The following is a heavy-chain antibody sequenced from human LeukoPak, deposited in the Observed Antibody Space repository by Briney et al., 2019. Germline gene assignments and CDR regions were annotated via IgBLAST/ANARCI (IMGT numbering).Heavy chain of an antibody. CDR2: INHNGST. CDR1: GRSFSGYY. Sequence: PSETLSLPCAFYGRSFSGYYWSWIRQPPGKGLEWIGEINHNGSTNYNPSLKSRVTMSVDAPNNQFSLKLSSVTAAYTAVYYWAREFYGDYVDYWGEGTLVTVSS. D-gene: IGHD4-17*01. CDR3: AREFYGDYVDY. V-gene: IGHV4-34*01. J-gene: IGHJ4*02.